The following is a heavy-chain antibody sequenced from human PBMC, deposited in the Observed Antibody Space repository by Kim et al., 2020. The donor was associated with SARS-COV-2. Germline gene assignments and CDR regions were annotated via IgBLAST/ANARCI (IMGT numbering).Heavy chain of an antibody. J-gene: IGHJ3*02. CDR1: GGSFSGYY. V-gene: IGHV4-34*01. D-gene: IGHD3-9*01. CDR3: ARSVTGIDWPRDAFDI. Sequence: SETLSLTCAVYGGSFSGYYWSWIRQPPGKGLEWIGEINHSGSTNYNPSLKSRVTISVDTSKNQFSLKLSSVTAADTAVYYCARSVTGIDWPRDAFDIWGQGTMVTVSS. CDR2: INHSGST.